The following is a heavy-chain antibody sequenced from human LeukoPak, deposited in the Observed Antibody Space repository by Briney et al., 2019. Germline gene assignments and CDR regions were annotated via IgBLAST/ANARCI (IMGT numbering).Heavy chain of an antibody. CDR3: ARGSSSWFGGYTYFDY. CDR1: GFTFSNAW. V-gene: IGHV3-23*01. CDR2: ISGSGDNT. J-gene: IGHJ4*02. D-gene: IGHD6-13*01. Sequence: GGSLRLSCAASGFTFSNAWMSWVRQAPGKGLEWVSGISGSGDNTYYADSVKGRLTISRDNSKNTLYLQMSSLRAEDTAVYYCARGSSSWFGGYTYFDYWGQGTLVTVSS.